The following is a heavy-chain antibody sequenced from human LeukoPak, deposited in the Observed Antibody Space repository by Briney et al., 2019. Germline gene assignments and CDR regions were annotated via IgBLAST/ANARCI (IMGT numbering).Heavy chain of an antibody. CDR1: GGSFSGYY. D-gene: IGHD2-21*02. CDR2: INHSGST. Sequence: KSSETLSLTCAVYGGSFSGYYWSWIRQPPGKGLEWIGEINHSGSTNYNPSLKSRVTISVDTSKNQFSLKLSSVTAADTAVYYCARWVVVTAIADYWGQGTLVTVSS. CDR3: ARWVVVTAIADY. J-gene: IGHJ4*02. V-gene: IGHV4-34*01.